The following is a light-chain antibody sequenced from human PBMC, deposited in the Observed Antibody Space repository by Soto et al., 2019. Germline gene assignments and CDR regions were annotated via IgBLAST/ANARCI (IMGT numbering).Light chain of an antibody. CDR1: QSVTNSY. CDR2: AAS. Sequence: EIVLTQSPGTQSLSPGERATLSCRASQSVTNSYLTWYQQKPGQAPRLLIYAASIRATGIPDRFSGSGSGRDLTLTISRLEPEYSAVYYCQQYGSSPGTFGQGTKVDIK. V-gene: IGKV3-20*01. J-gene: IGKJ1*01. CDR3: QQYGSSPGT.